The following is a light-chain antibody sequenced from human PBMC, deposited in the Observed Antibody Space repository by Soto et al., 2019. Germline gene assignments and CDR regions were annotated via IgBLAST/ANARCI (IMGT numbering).Light chain of an antibody. CDR1: SSDVGSYDA. CDR2: GVN. J-gene: IGLJ2*01. CDR3: TSYTTSNTVV. V-gene: IGLV2-18*02. Sequence: QSALTQPPSVSGSPGQPVTISCSGTSSDVGSYDAVSGYQQSPGTAPEIMIYGVNNRPSGVPHRFSGSKSGNTDSLTVSGLQAEDEADYYCTSYTTSNTVVFGVGPKRAVL.